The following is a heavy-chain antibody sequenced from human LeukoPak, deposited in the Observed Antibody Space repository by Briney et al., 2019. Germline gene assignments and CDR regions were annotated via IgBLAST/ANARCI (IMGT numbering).Heavy chain of an antibody. V-gene: IGHV4-59*01. J-gene: IGHJ3*02. Sequence: SETLSLTCTVSGGFISSYYWSWIRQPPGMGLEWIGYIYYSGSTNYNPSLKSRVTISVDTSKNQFSLKLSSVTAADTAVYYCARALGYCSGGSCYSDVVDIWGQGTMVTVSS. CDR1: GGFISSYY. CDR2: IYYSGST. D-gene: IGHD2-15*01. CDR3: ARALGYCSGGSCYSDVVDI.